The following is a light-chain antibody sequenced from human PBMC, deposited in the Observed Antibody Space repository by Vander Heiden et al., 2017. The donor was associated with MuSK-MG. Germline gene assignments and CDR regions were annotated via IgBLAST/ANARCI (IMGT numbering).Light chain of an antibody. Sequence: AIQMTQSPSSLSASVGDRVTITCQASQDINNDLGWYQQKPGKAPKLLIYAASSLQGGVPSRFSGSGSGTDFTLTISSLQPEDSATYYCRQDYSYPRTFGQGTKVEIK. CDR2: AAS. CDR1: QDINND. V-gene: IGKV1-6*01. CDR3: RQDYSYPRT. J-gene: IGKJ1*01.